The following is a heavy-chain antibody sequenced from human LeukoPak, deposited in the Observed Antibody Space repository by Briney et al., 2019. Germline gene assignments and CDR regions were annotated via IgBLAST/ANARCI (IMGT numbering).Heavy chain of an antibody. J-gene: IGHJ1*01. V-gene: IGHV4-59*01. Sequence: SETLSLTCTVSGGSLSIYYWNWIRQPPGKGLEWIGYIYHSGSTIYNPSLQSRVTISVDTSKNQFSLNLNSVTAADTAVYYCARGGAARLHFQNWGQGTLVTVSS. CDR3: ARGGAARLHFQN. D-gene: IGHD6-6*01. CDR2: IYHSGST. CDR1: GGSLSIYY.